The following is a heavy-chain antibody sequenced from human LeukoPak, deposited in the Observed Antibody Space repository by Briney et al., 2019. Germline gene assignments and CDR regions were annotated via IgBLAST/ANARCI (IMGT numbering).Heavy chain of an antibody. CDR1: GFTFSSYD. CDR2: IRGDGSDQ. J-gene: IGHJ4*02. D-gene: IGHD1-1*01. Sequence: GGSLRLSCAASGFTFSSYDMHWVRQAPGKGLEWVAFIRGDGSDQYYEDSVEGRFTISRDNSKNTLFLQMNSLRFEDTALYYCANLEDNWGQGTLVTVSS. V-gene: IGHV3-30*02. CDR3: ANLEDN.